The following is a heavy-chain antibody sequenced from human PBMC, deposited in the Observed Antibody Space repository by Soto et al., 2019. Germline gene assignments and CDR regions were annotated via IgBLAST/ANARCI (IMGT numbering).Heavy chain of an antibody. D-gene: IGHD3-16*01. CDR1: GFTFSSYA. V-gene: IGHV3-23*01. CDR2: ISGSGGST. J-gene: IGHJ4*02. Sequence: EVQLLESGGGLVQPGGSLRLSCAASGFTFSSYAMSWVRQAPGKGLEWVSAISGSGGSTYYADSVKGRFTISRDNSKNPLYLPMNSLRAEDTAVYYCVLGGAIGYWGQGTLVTVSS. CDR3: VLGGAIGY.